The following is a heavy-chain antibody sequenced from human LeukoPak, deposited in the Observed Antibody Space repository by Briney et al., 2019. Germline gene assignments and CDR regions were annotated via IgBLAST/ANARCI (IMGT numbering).Heavy chain of an antibody. J-gene: IGHJ4*02. CDR1: GFTFSTFS. CDR2: ISSTSNTI. Sequence: GGSLRLSCAASGFTFSTFSTDWVRQAPGRGLQWLSYISSTSNTIYYADSLKGRFTISRDNAKNSLYLQIDSLSVEDTAVYYCARMGIAAAGVDYWGQGTLVTVSS. D-gene: IGHD6-13*01. V-gene: IGHV3-48*01. CDR3: ARMGIAAAGVDY.